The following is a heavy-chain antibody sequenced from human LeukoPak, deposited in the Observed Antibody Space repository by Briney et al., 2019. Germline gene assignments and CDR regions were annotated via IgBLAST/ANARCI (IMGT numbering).Heavy chain of an antibody. CDR1: GGSISSTNW. CDR2: IYHSGSA. J-gene: IGHJ4*02. Sequence: SETLSLTCGVSGGSISSTNWWSWVRQPPGKGLEWIGEIYHSGSANYNPSLNSRVTISVDKSKNQFSLKLSSVTAADTAVYYCARYYSDTSGYLFFFYWGQGTLVTVSS. CDR3: ARYYSDTSGYLFFFY. D-gene: IGHD3-22*01. V-gene: IGHV4-4*02.